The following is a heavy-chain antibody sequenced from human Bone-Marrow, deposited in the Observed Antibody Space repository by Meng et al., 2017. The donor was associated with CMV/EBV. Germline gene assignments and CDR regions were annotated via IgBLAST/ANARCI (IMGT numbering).Heavy chain of an antibody. Sequence: GSLRLSCAASGFTFSSYAMSWVRQAPGKGLEWIGEINHSGSTNYNPSLKSRVTISVDTSKNQFSLKLSSVTAADTAVYYCARVHYYKIVVVIYNWFDPWGQGTLVTVSS. CDR2: INHSGST. CDR3: ARVHYYKIVVVIYNWFDP. D-gene: IGHD3-22*01. J-gene: IGHJ5*02. V-gene: IGHV4-34*01. CDR1: GFTFSSYA.